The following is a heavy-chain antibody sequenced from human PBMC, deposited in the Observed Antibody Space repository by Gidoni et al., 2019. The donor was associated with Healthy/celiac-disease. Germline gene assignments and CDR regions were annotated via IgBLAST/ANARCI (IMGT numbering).Heavy chain of an antibody. CDR1: GFSLSNARMG. Sequence: QVTLKESGPVLVKPTETLTLTCTVSGFSLSNARMGVSWIRQPPGKALEWLAHIFSNDEKSYSTSLKSRLTISKDTSKSQVVLTMTNMDPVDTATYYCARVLRSNYYYYYGMDVWGQGTTVTVSS. CDR3: ARVLRSNYYYYYGMDV. V-gene: IGHV2-26*01. D-gene: IGHD3-3*01. CDR2: IFSNDEK. J-gene: IGHJ6*02.